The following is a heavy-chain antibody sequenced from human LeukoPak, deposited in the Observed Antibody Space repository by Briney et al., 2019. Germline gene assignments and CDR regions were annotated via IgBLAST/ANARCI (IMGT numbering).Heavy chain of an antibody. J-gene: IGHJ5*02. Sequence: GASVKVSCKASGYTFTSYAMHWVRQAPGQRLEWMGWINAGNGNTKYSQKFQGRVTITRDTSASTAYMDLSSLRSEDTAVYYCARGVPLDIVVVVAAPFDPWGQGTLVTVSS. D-gene: IGHD2-15*01. CDR2: INAGNGNT. CDR3: ARGVPLDIVVVVAAPFDP. CDR1: GYTFTSYA. V-gene: IGHV1-3*01.